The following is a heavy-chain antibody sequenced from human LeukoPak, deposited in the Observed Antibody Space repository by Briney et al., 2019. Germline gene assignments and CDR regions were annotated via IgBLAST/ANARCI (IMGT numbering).Heavy chain of an antibody. CDR1: GGSISSGGYY. J-gene: IGHJ5*02. Sequence: PSETLSLTCIVSGGSISSGGYYWSWIRQPPGKGLEWIGYIYHSGSTYYNPSLKSRVTISVDRSKNQFSLKLSSVTAADTAVYYCARAYIVVVVAATFNWFDPWGQGTLVTVSS. V-gene: IGHV4-30-2*01. CDR2: IYHSGST. D-gene: IGHD2-15*01. CDR3: ARAYIVVVVAATFNWFDP.